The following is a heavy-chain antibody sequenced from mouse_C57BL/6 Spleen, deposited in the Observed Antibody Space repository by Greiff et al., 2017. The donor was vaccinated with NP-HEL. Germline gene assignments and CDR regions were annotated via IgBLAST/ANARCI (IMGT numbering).Heavy chain of an antibody. CDR1: GYSFTDYN. V-gene: IGHV1-39*01. J-gene: IGHJ3*01. D-gene: IGHD2-4*01. CDR3: ARPRYDYDDGVFAY. CDR2: INPNYGTT. Sequence: EVKLMESGPELVKPGASVKISCKASGYSFTDYNMNWVKQSNGKSLEWIGVINPNYGTTSYNQKFKGKATLTVDQSSSTAYMQLNSLTSEDSAVYYCARPRYDYDDGVFAYWGQGTLVTVSA.